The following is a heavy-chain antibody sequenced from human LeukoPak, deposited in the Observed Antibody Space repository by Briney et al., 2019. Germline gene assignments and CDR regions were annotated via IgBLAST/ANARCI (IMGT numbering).Heavy chain of an antibody. CDR3: ARAPSEIGGYYPEYFRH. D-gene: IGHD3-22*01. Sequence: GGSPRLSCAASGFTFSSYWMHWVRQAPGEGLVWVSRIKSDGSTRYADSVKGRFTISRDNAKNTVSLQMNSLRAEDTGVYYCARAPSEIGGYYPEYFRHWGQGTLVTVSP. CDR1: GFTFSSYW. J-gene: IGHJ1*01. CDR2: IKSDGST. V-gene: IGHV3-74*01.